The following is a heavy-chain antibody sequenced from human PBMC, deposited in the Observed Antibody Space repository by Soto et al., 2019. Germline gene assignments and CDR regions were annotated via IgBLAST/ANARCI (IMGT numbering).Heavy chain of an antibody. Sequence: ASVKVSRKVSGYTLTELSMHWVRQAPGKGLEWMGGFDPEDGETIYAQKFQGRVTMTEDTSTDTAYMELSSLRSEDTAVYYCATVDRLSGSYTGVGVYYGMDAWGQGTTVTVSS. D-gene: IGHD1-26*01. CDR3: ATVDRLSGSYTGVGVYYGMDA. CDR2: FDPEDGET. V-gene: IGHV1-24*01. CDR1: GYTLTELS. J-gene: IGHJ6*02.